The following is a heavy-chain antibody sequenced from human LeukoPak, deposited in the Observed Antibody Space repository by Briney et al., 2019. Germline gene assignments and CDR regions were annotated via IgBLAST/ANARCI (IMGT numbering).Heavy chain of an antibody. CDR3: ARSYFSSRPSPLQH. D-gene: IGHD6-13*01. V-gene: IGHV4-34*01. CDR2: INHSGST. Sequence: SETLSLTCAVYGGSFSGYYWSWIRQPPGKGLEWIGEINHSGSTNYNPSLKSRVTISVDTSKNQFSLKLSSVTAADTAVYYYARSYFSSRPSPLQHWGQGTLVTVSS. J-gene: IGHJ1*01. CDR1: GGSFSGYY.